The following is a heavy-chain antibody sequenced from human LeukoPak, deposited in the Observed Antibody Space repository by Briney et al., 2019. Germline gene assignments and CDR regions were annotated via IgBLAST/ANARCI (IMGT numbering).Heavy chain of an antibody. CDR2: ISPSGSTK. CDR3: AKLAVASADS. J-gene: IGHJ4*02. CDR1: GFSFSSYE. Sequence: GGSLRLSCAASGFSFSSYEMNWVRQAPGKGLEWVSNISPSGSTKYYADSVKGRFTISRDNAKNSLYLQMNSLRAEDTGVYYCAKLAVASADSWGLGTLVTVSS. D-gene: IGHD6-19*01. V-gene: IGHV3-48*03.